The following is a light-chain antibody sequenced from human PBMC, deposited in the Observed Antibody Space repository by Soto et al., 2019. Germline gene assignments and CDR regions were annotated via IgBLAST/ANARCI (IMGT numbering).Light chain of an antibody. CDR2: VVS. CDR1: SSDVGGYKY. J-gene: IGLJ1*01. CDR3: YSYAGSYTNV. Sequence: SVLTQPRSVSGSPGQSVTISCTGTSSDVGGYKYVSWYQQHPGKAPKLMIYVVSKRPSGVPDRFSGSKSGNTASLTISGLQAEDEADYYCYSYAGSYTNVFGTGTKVTVL. V-gene: IGLV2-11*01.